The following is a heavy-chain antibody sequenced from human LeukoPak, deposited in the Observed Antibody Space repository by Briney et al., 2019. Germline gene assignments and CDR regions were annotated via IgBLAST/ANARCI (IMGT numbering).Heavy chain of an antibody. CDR2: IYYGGST. V-gene: IGHV4-59*08. CDR3: ARHRYSSGWYDY. J-gene: IGHJ4*02. CDR1: GGSISSYY. Sequence: SETLSLTCTVSGGSISSYYWSWIRQPPGKGLEWIGYIYYGGSTNYNPSLKSRVTISVDPSKNQFSLKLSSVTAADAAVYYCARHRYSSGWYDYWSQGTLVTVSS. D-gene: IGHD6-13*01.